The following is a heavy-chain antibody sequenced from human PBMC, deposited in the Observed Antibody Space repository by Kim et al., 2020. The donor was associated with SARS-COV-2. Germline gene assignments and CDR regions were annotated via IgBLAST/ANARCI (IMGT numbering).Heavy chain of an antibody. Sequence: SETLSLTCTVSGGSISNYYWSWVRQPPGKELEWIGYIYSSGTTNYNPSLKSRVTISVDTSKNQFALKVNSVTAADTAVYYCVRGGTHYDHWSGLNNRFYFYAMDVWGQGTTVTVSS. V-gene: IGHV4-59*01. D-gene: IGHD3-3*01. J-gene: IGHJ6*02. CDR2: IYSSGTT. CDR3: VRGGTHYDHWSGLNNRFYFYAMDV. CDR1: GGSISNYY.